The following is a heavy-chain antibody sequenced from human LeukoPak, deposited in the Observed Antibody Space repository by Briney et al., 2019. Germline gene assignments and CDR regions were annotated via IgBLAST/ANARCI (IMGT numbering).Heavy chain of an antibody. Sequence: SVKVSCKASGGTFSSYAISWVRQAPGQGLEWMGRIIPILGIANYAQKFQGRVTITADKSTSTAHMELSSLRSEDTAVYYCARDRAVPSVVKLWYFDLWGRGTLVTVSS. D-gene: IGHD3-22*01. V-gene: IGHV1-69*04. CDR2: IIPILGIA. J-gene: IGHJ2*01. CDR1: GGTFSSYA. CDR3: ARDRAVPSVVKLWYFDL.